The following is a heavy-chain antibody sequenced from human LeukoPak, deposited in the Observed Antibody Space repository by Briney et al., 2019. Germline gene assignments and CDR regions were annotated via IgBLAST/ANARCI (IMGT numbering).Heavy chain of an antibody. CDR2: ISSSSTI. D-gene: IGHD6-13*01. J-gene: IGHJ4*02. CDR1: GFTFSSYS. Sequence: GGSLRLSCAASGFTFSSYSMNWVRQAPGKGLEWVSYISSSSTIYYADSVKGRFTISRDNANNSLYLQMNSLRAEDTAVYYCASSGYSSSWSPNWGQGTLVTVSS. V-gene: IGHV3-48*01. CDR3: ASSGYSSSWSPN.